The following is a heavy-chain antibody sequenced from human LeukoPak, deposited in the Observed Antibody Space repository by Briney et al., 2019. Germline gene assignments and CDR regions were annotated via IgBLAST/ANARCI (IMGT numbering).Heavy chain of an antibody. Sequence: SETLSLTCTVSRGSISSYYWSWIRQPPGKGLEWIGYIYYSGSTNYNPSLKSRVTISVDTSKNQFSLKLSSVTAADTAVYYCARVPPDSSGYYYVGLFDYWGQGTLVTVSS. CDR1: RGSISSYY. D-gene: IGHD3-22*01. J-gene: IGHJ4*02. CDR2: IYYSGST. CDR3: ARVPPDSSGYYYVGLFDY. V-gene: IGHV4-59*01.